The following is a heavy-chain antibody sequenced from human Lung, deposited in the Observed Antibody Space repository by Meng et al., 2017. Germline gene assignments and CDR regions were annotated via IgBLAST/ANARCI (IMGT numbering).Heavy chain of an antibody. CDR2: IKSNTDGGTA. D-gene: IGHD1-26*01. V-gene: IGHV3-15*01. Sequence: EVDVGESGGELVKPGGSLRLSCAASGFYFNNAWMSWVRQAPGKGLEWVGRIKSNTDGGTAEYAEPVTGRFTISRDDSKSTLYLQMSGLRIDDSGVYYCTWDDKAVSDYWGQGTLVTVSS. CDR3: TWDDKAVSDY. CDR1: GFYFNNAW. J-gene: IGHJ4*02.